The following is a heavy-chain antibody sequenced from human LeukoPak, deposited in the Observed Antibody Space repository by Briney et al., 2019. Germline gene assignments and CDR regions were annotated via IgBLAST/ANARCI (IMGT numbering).Heavy chain of an antibody. J-gene: IGHJ5*02. CDR2: MNPNSGNT. V-gene: IGHV1-8*01. CDR1: GYTFTSYD. D-gene: IGHD2-2*02. CDR3: ARGRPLQYCSSTSCYIGPGFDP. Sequence: GSVKVSCKASGYTFTSYDINWVRQATGQGLEWMGWMNPNSGNTGYAQKFQGRVTMTRNTSISTAYMELSSLRSEDTALYYCARGRPLQYCSSTSCYIGPGFDPWGQGTLVTVSS.